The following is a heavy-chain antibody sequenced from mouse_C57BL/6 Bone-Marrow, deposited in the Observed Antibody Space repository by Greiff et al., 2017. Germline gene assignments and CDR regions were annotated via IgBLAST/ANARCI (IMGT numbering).Heavy chain of an antibody. V-gene: IGHV1-82*01. CDR3: ARYGYDYDEGFAY. CDR1: GYAFSSSW. Sequence: QVQLQQSGPELVKPGASVKISCKASGYAFSSSWMHWVKQRPGKGLEWIGRIYPGDGDTNYNGKFQGKATLTADKSSSPAYMQLSSLTSEDSAVYCCARYGYDYDEGFAYWGQGTLVTVSA. J-gene: IGHJ3*01. CDR2: IYPGDGDT. D-gene: IGHD2-4*01.